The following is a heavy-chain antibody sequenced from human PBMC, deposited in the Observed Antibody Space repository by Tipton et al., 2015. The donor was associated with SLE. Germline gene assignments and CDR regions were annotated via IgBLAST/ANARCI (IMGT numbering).Heavy chain of an antibody. Sequence: TLSLTCTVSGDSFSIVGYYWTWIRQRPGKGLEWIGSIYYNGNTYYNPSLESRVSISVDTSRNHLSLQVRSVTAADTAVYYCARTSGNFPFDHWGQGALVTVSS. V-gene: IGHV4-31*03. J-gene: IGHJ4*02. CDR1: GDSFSIVGYY. CDR2: IYYNGNT. CDR3: ARTSGNFPFDH. D-gene: IGHD6-19*01.